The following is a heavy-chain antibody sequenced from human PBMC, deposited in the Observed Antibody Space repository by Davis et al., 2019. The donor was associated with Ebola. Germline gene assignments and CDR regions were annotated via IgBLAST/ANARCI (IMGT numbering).Heavy chain of an antibody. CDR1: GFTFSTYW. J-gene: IGHJ4*02. CDR3: ARSSYQPDW. D-gene: IGHD2-2*01. CDR2: ISGEGSTT. Sequence: GESLKISCAASGFTFSTYWMSWVRQAPGKGLVWVSRISGEGSTTKYADSVKGRFTISRDNARNTVSLQMNSLRAEDTALYYCARSSYQPDWWGQGTLVTVSS. V-gene: IGHV3-74*03.